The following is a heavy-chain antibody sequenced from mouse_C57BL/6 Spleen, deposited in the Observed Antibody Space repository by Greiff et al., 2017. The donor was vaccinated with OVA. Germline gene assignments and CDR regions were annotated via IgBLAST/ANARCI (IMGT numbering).Heavy chain of an antibody. J-gene: IGHJ2*01. Sequence: QVQLKQSGAELAKPGASVKLSCKASGYTFTSYWMHWVKQRPGQGLEWIGYINPSSGYTKYNQKFKDKATLTADKSSSTAYMQLSSLTYEDSAVYYCASITTVVGSYFDYWGQGTTLTVSS. V-gene: IGHV1-7*01. CDR2: INPSSGYT. CDR1: GYTFTSYW. CDR3: ASITTVVGSYFDY. D-gene: IGHD1-1*01.